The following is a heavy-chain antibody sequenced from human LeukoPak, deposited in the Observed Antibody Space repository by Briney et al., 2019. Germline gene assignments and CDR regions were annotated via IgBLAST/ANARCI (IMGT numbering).Heavy chain of an antibody. CDR1: GGTFSSYA. CDR3: ARDYCSSTSCLFDY. D-gene: IGHD2-2*01. Sequence: ASVKVSCKASGGTFSSYAISWVRQAPGQGLEWMGRINPNTGGTEYAQKFQGRVTMTRDTPISTAYMDLSRLRSDDTAVYYCARDYCSSTSCLFDYWGQGTLVTVSS. J-gene: IGHJ4*02. CDR2: INPNTGGT. V-gene: IGHV1-2*06.